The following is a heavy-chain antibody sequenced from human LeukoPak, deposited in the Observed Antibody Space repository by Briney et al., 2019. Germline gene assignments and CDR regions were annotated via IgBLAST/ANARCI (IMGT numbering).Heavy chain of an antibody. CDR3: AKRGTYYYDSSGYYYLDY. Sequence: PGRSLRLSCAASGFTFSSYGMHWVRQARGKGLEWVAVIWYDGSNKYYADSVKGRFTISRDNSKNTLYLQMNSLRAEDTAVYYCAKRGTYYYDSSGYYYLDYWGQGTLVTVSS. D-gene: IGHD3-22*01. J-gene: IGHJ4*02. CDR2: IWYDGSNK. CDR1: GFTFSSYG. V-gene: IGHV3-33*06.